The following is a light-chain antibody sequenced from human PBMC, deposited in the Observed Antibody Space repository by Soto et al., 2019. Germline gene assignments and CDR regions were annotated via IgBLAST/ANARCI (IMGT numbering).Light chain of an antibody. J-gene: IGLJ1*01. CDR3: SSYTSSSTPYV. CDR1: SSDVGGYNY. CDR2: DVS. Sequence: QSVLTQPASVSGSPGQSITISCTGTSSDVGGYNYVSWYQQHPGKAPKVMIYDVSNRPSGVSNRFSGSKSDNTASLTISGLQAEDEADYYCSSYTSSSTPYVFGTGTKVTVL. V-gene: IGLV2-14*01.